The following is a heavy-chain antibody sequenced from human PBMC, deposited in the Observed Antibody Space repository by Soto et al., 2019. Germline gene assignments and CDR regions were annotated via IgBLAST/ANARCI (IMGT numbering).Heavy chain of an antibody. CDR1: GYTFTNYG. CDR2: ISTYNGNT. V-gene: IGHV1-18*01. Sequence: QVQLVQSGAEVKQPGASVKVSCKASGYTFTNYGFTWVRQAPGQGLEWLGWISTYNGNTKYAQKVHGRLTMTTDTSTSTANMELTSRRSDDTALYYWARTTVTASYYYIDVWGKGSTVTVSS. J-gene: IGHJ6*03. CDR3: ARTTVTASYYYIDV. D-gene: IGHD4-17*01.